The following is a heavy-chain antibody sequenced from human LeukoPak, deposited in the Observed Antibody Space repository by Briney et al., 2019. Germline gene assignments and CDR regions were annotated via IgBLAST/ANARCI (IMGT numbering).Heavy chain of an antibody. CDR3: AKDVGLGYFNP. CDR2: ISGSGGST. CDR1: GFTFSSYG. Sequence: GGSLRLSCAASGFTFSSYGMSWVRQAPGKGLEWVSAISGSGGSTYYADSVKGRFTISRDNSKNTLYLQMNSLRAEDTAVYYCAKDVGLGYFNPWGQGTLVTVSS. D-gene: IGHD1-26*01. J-gene: IGHJ4*02. V-gene: IGHV3-23*01.